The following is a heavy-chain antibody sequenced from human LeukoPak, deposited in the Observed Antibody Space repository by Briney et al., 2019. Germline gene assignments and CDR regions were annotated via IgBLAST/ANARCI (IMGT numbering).Heavy chain of an antibody. D-gene: IGHD2-15*01. CDR1: GFTFSSNS. CDR3: AKGYCSGGNCYQYFDY. V-gene: IGHV3-23*01. J-gene: IGHJ4*02. CDR2: INYSGDAT. Sequence: PGGSLRLFCAASGFTFSSNSMRWVRQAPGKGLEWVSAINYSGDATYYVDSVKGRFTIPRDNSKNTLYLQMNSLRAEDTAIYYCAKGYCSGGNCYQYFDYWGQGTLVTVAS.